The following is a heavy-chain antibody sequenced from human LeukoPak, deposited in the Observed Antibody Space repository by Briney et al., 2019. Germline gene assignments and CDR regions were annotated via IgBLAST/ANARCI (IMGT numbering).Heavy chain of an antibody. CDR2: IIPIFGTA. CDR3: ARVISGRIVALNWFDP. Sequence: ASVKVSCKASEGTFSSYAISWVRQAPGQGLEWMGGIIPIFGTANYAQKFQGRVTITTDESTSTAYMELSSLRSEDTAVYYCARVISGRIVALNWFDPWGQGTLVTVSS. CDR1: EGTFSSYA. D-gene: IGHD3-22*01. J-gene: IGHJ5*02. V-gene: IGHV1-69*05.